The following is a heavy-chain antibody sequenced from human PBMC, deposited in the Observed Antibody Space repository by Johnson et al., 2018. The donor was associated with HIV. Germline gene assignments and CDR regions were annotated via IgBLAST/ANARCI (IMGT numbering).Heavy chain of an antibody. CDR2: ISSSGISI. CDR1: GFTFSDYY. CDR3: ASDSTPWGGDYVGYAFDL. D-gene: IGHD4-17*01. Sequence: QVQLVESGGGVVRPGGSLRLSCAASGFTFSDYYMSWIRQASGKGLECLSYISSSGISIYYIYSVKGRFTISRDNAKNSLYLQMSSLRAEEPAVYFCASDSTPWGGDYVGYAFDLWGQGTMVTVSS. V-gene: IGHV3-11*01. J-gene: IGHJ3*01.